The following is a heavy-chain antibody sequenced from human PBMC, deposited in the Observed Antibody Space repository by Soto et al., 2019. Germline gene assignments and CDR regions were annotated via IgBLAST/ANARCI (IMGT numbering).Heavy chain of an antibody. CDR2: IYHSGST. CDR1: GGSISSGGYS. V-gene: IGHV4-30-2*01. CDR3: ASSLITSFATYYFDY. J-gene: IGHJ4*02. D-gene: IGHD3-22*01. Sequence: SETLSLTCAVSGGSISSGGYSWSWIRQPPGKGLEWIGYIYHSGSTYYNPSLKSRVTISVDRSKNQFSLKLSSVTAADTAVYYCASSLITSFATYYFDYWGQGTLVTGLL.